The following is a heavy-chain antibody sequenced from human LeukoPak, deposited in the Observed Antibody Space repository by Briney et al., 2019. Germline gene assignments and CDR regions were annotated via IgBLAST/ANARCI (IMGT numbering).Heavy chain of an antibody. D-gene: IGHD3-3*01. V-gene: IGHV3-53*01. J-gene: IGHJ6*02. CDR3: ATRTPDYDFWSGYSYYYYGMDV. Sequence: QPGGSLRLSCAASGFTVSSNYMSWVRQAPGKGLEWVSVIYSGGSTYYADSVKGRFTISRDNSKNTLYLQMNSPRAEDTAVYYCATRTPDYDFWSGYSYYYYGMDVWGQGTTVTVSS. CDR2: IYSGGST. CDR1: GFTVSSNY.